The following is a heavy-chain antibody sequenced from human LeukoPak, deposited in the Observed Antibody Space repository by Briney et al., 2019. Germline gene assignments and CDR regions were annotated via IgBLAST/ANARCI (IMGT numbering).Heavy chain of an antibody. Sequence: GGSLRLSCAASGFTFSGYAMHWVRQAPGKGLEWVALISDDGSNKYYADSAKGRFTVSRDNSKTTSYLQMNSLKAEDTAVYYCAARRSYSSGWYGGFAPWGQGTLVTVSS. CDR2: ISDDGSNK. CDR1: GFTFSGYA. V-gene: IGHV3-30-3*01. D-gene: IGHD6-19*01. J-gene: IGHJ5*02. CDR3: AARRSYSSGWYGGFAP.